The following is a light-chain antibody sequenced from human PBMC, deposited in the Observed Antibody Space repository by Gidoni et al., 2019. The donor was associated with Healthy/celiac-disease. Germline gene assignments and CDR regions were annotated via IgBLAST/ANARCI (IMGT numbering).Light chain of an antibody. J-gene: IGKJ4*01. V-gene: IGKV1-39*01. CDR2: AAS. CDR3: QQSYSTPALT. Sequence: DIQMIQSPSSLSASVGDRVTITCRASQSISSYLNLYQQKPGNDPKLLIYAASSLQSGVPSRFSGRGSGTDFTITISSLQAEDFASYYYQQSYSTPALTFGGGTKVEIK. CDR1: QSISSY.